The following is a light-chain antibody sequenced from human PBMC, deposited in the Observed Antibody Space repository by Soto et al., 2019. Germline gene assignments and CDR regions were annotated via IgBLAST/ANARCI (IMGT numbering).Light chain of an antibody. J-gene: IGKJ2*01. CDR3: QQYDNSLYT. CDR1: QSVSSSY. Sequence: ETVLTQSPGTLSLSPGERATLSCRASQSVSSSYLAWYQQKPGQATRLLIYGASSRATGIPDRFSGSGSGTDFTLTISRLEPEDFAVYYCQQYDNSLYTFGQGTKLEIK. CDR2: GAS. V-gene: IGKV3-20*01.